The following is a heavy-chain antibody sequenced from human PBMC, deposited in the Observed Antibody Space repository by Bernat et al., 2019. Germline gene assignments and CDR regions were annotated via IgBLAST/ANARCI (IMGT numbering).Heavy chain of an antibody. CDR2: ISSFGSSI. Sequence: EVQLVESGGGLVQPGGSLRLSCAASGFTFTNYAMHWVRQAPGKGLEFVSVISSFGSSISYANSVKGRFTISRDNSKNSLHLQMGSLRAEDMAVYFCARGGLVVLAPADYWGQGTLVTVSS. J-gene: IGHJ4*02. D-gene: IGHD2-15*01. CDR1: GFTFTNYA. V-gene: IGHV3-64*01. CDR3: ARGGLVVLAPADY.